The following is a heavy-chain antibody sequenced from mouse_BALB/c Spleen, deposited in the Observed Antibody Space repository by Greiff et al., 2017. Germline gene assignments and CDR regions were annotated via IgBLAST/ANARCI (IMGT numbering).Heavy chain of an antibody. D-gene: IGHD2-14*01. CDR3: TRSHRYDRAWFAY. CDR2: IYPGSGST. J-gene: IGHJ3*01. V-gene: IGHV1S22*01. CDR1: GYTFTSYW. Sequence: LQQPGSELVRPGASVKLSCKASGYTFTSYWMHWVKQRHGQGLEWIGNIYPGSGSTNYDEKFKSKGTLTVDTSSSTAYMHLSSLTSEDSAVYDCTRSHRYDRAWFAYWGQGTLVTVSA.